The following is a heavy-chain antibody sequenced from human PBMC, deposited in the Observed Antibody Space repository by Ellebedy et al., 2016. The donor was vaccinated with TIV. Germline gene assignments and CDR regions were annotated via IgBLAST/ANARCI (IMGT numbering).Heavy chain of an antibody. J-gene: IGHJ6*02. D-gene: IGHD2-21*01. CDR3: ARGVMGYYSYGMDV. CDR1: GASVSTSY. CDR2: IYDMGGIGST. Sequence: MPGGSLRLSCTVSGASVSTSYWSWIRQAPGRGLEWIGYIYDMGGIGSTNYIPSLKSRVIISGDTSKNQLSLSLTSVTAADTAVYYCARGVMGYYSYGMDVWGQGTTVTVSS. V-gene: IGHV4-59*02.